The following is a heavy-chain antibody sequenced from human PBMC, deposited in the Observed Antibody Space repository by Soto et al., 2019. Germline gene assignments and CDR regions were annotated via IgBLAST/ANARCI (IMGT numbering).Heavy chain of an antibody. Sequence: QVQLQESGPGLVKPSETLSLTCAVYGGSISSNKWWSWVRQPPGKGLEWIGEIYQSGSTNYNAPLKSRVTISLDKSKNQFSLKLTSVTAADSAVYYCARDDHIVVVPTSLGAMDVWGQGTTVTVSS. D-gene: IGHD2-2*01. CDR3: ARDDHIVVVPTSLGAMDV. J-gene: IGHJ6*02. V-gene: IGHV4-4*02. CDR1: GGSISSNKW. CDR2: IYQSGST.